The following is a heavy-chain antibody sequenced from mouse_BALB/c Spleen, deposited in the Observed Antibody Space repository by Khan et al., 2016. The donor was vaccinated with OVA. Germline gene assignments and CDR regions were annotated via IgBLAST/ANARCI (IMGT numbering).Heavy chain of an antibody. Sequence: QVQLQQSGAELVGPGVSVKLSCKGSGYTFTDFAMHWVKQSHAKSLEWIGVISTYYGDATYNQKFKGKATMTVDKSSSTAYMELARLTADDSAIYYCARGSGNSRFAYWGQGTLVTVSA. CDR3: ARGSGNSRFAY. CDR1: GYTFTDFA. D-gene: IGHD1-3*01. CDR2: ISTYYGDA. J-gene: IGHJ3*01. V-gene: IGHV1S137*01.